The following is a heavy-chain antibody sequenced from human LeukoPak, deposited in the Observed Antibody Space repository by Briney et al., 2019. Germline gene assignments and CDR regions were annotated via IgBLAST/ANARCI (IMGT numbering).Heavy chain of an antibody. D-gene: IGHD3-3*01. CDR3: ARPYYDIWSAYVY. CDR1: GFTFSSYA. Sequence: QSGGSLRLSCAASGFTFSSYAMHWVRQAPGKGLEYVSAISNGGGSTHYANSVKGRFTISRDNSKNTLYLQMGSLRAQDMVVYYCARPYYDIWSAYVYWGQGTLVTVSS. V-gene: IGHV3-64*01. J-gene: IGHJ4*02. CDR2: ISNGGGST.